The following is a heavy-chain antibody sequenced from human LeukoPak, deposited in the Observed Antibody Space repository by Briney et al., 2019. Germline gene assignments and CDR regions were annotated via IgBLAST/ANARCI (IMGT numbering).Heavy chain of an antibody. J-gene: IGHJ3*01. D-gene: IGHD6-19*01. V-gene: IGHV3-21*01. CDR1: GFTFSAYS. CDR3: VRVGSGATRADTLDL. Sequence: GGSLRLSCAASGFTFSAYSMIWVRQAPGEGLEWVSSIGAAGSHIYYADSMKGRFTISRDNAKSSLFLQMNSLRAEDTGIYYCVRVGSGATRADTLDLWGQGTMVTVSS. CDR2: IGAAGSHI.